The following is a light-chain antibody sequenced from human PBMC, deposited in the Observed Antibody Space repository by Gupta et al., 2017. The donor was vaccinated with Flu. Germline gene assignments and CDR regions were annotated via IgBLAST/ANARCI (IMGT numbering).Light chain of an antibody. CDR2: GNS. CDR3: QSYDSSLSGSV. CDR1: SSNIGAGYD. J-gene: IGLJ3*02. V-gene: IGLV1-40*01. Sequence: QSVLTQPPSLSGAPGQRVTLSCAGSSSNIGAGYDEHWYQQLPGTAPKLLIYGNSNRPSGVPDRFSGSKSGTSASLALTGLQAEDEADYYCQSYDSSLSGSVFGGGTKLTVL.